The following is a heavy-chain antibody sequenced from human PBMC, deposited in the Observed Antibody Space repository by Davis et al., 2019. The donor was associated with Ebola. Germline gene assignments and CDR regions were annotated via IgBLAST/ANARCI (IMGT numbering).Heavy chain of an antibody. CDR2: IYYSGST. V-gene: IGHV4-59*01. CDR3: ARISGWAFDY. D-gene: IGHD6-19*01. Sequence: PSETLSLTCTVSGGSISSYYWSWIRQPPGKGLEWIGYIYYSGSTNYNPSLKSRVTISVDTSKNQFSLKLSSVTAADTAVYYCARISGWAFDYWGQGTLVTVSS. J-gene: IGHJ4*02. CDR1: GGSISSYY.